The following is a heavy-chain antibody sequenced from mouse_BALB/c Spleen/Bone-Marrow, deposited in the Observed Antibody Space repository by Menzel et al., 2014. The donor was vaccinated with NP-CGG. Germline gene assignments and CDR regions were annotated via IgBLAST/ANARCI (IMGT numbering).Heavy chain of an antibody. J-gene: IGHJ3*01. D-gene: IGHD1-1*01. Sequence: VQLQQSGAELVKPGASVKLSCTASGFNIKDTYMHWVKQRPEQGLEWIRRIDPANGNTKYDPKFQGKATITADTSSNTAYLQLSSLTSEDTAVYYCAVYYYGSSLFAYWGQGTLVTVSA. V-gene: IGHV14-3*02. CDR2: IDPANGNT. CDR3: AVYYYGSSLFAY. CDR1: GFNIKDTY.